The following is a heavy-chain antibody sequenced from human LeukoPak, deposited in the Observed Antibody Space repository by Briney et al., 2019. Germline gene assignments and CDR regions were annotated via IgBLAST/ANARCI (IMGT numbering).Heavy chain of an antibody. CDR2: ISYDGSNK. CDR3: AKDLWQGVSVDY. Sequence: PGGSLRLSCAASGFTFSSYGMHWVRQAPGKGLEWVAVISYDGSNKYYADSVKGRFTISRDNSKNTLYLQMNSLRAEDTAVYYCAKDLWQGVSVDYWGQGTLVTVSS. CDR1: GFTFSSYG. V-gene: IGHV3-30*18. D-gene: IGHD3-10*01. J-gene: IGHJ4*02.